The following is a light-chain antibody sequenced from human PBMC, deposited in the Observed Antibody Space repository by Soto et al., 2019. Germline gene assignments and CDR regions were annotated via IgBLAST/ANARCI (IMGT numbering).Light chain of an antibody. CDR1: HSVGTN. Sequence: MTQSPDTLSVSPGDRVTLSCRASHSVGTNLAWYQQKPGQAPRLLIYGASARATDVPVRFSGSGSGTEFTLTISSLQSEDCAVYYCQQYAGWPRTFGQGTKVDIK. CDR3: QQYAGWPRT. V-gene: IGKV3-15*01. J-gene: IGKJ2*01. CDR2: GAS.